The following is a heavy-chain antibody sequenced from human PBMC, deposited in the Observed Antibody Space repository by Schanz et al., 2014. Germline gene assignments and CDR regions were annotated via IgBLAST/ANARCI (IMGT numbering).Heavy chain of an antibody. CDR1: GYTFTSYY. CDR2: MNPTTGNR. CDR3: ARDGEAAAGCDY. Sequence: QVQLVQSGAEVKKPGASVKVSCKASGYTFTSYYMHWVRQATGQGLEWMGWMNPTTGNRGYAQNFQGRVTMTRDTSTSTVNMELSSLRSEDTAVYYCARDGEAAAGCDYWGQGTLVTVSS. J-gene: IGHJ4*02. D-gene: IGHD6-13*01. V-gene: IGHV1-46*03.